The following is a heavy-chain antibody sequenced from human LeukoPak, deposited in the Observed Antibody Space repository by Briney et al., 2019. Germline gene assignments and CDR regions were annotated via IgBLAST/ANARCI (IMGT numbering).Heavy chain of an antibody. D-gene: IGHD3-10*01. Sequence: SETLSLTCTVSGGSISSSSYYWGWIRQPPGKGLEWIGSIYYSGSTYYNPSLKSRVTISVDTSKNQFSLKLSSVTAADTAVYYCARDYYGSGSYYNPYGYWGQGTLVTVSS. CDR2: IYYSGST. CDR3: ARDYYGSGSYYNPYGY. V-gene: IGHV4-39*07. CDR1: GGSISSSSYY. J-gene: IGHJ4*02.